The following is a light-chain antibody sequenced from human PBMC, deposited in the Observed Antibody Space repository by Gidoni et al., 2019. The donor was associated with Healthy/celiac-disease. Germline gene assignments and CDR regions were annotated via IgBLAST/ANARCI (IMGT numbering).Light chain of an antibody. V-gene: IGKV3-20*01. CDR1: KSVSSSY. CDR2: GAS. J-gene: IGKJ2*01. Sequence: EIVFTQSPGTLLLSTGTRPTLSCRASKSVSSSYLAWYQQKPGQAPRLLIYGASSRATGLPYRFSGSGSGTDFTLTISRLEPEDFAMYYCQQYGSSPYTFGQGTKLEIK. CDR3: QQYGSSPYT.